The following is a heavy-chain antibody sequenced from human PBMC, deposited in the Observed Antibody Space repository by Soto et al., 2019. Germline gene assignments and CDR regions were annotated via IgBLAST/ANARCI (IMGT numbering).Heavy chain of an antibody. Sequence: PGGSLRLSCAASGFPFSIYAMSLVRQSPGKGLEWVSSISVSGGSTYYADSVKGRFTISRDNSKNTLYLQMKSLRAEDTAVYYCAKDARYVGYCSGGSCRLSHYGTDVWGQGTRVTVSS. V-gene: IGHV3-23*01. D-gene: IGHD2-15*01. CDR2: ISVSGGST. J-gene: IGHJ6*02. CDR1: GFPFSIYA. CDR3: AKDARYVGYCSGGSCRLSHYGTDV.